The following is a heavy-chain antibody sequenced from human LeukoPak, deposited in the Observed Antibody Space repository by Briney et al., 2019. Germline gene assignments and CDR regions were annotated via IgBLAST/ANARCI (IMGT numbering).Heavy chain of an antibody. CDR3: ASTPEGNCSGGSCRYYYYGMDV. V-gene: IGHV6-1*01. CDR1: GDSVSSNSAA. CDR2: TYYRSKWYN. Sequence: SQTLSLTCAISGDSVSSNSAAWNWIRQSPSRGLERLGRTYYRSKWYNDYAVSVKSRITINPDTSKNQFSLQLNSVTPEDTAVYYCASTPEGNCSGGSCRYYYYGMDVWGQGTTVTVSS. D-gene: IGHD2-15*01. J-gene: IGHJ6*02.